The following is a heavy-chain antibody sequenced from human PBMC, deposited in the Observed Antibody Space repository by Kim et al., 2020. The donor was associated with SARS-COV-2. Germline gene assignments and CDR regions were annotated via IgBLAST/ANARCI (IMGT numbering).Heavy chain of an antibody. J-gene: IGHJ4*02. CDR3: ARVSVLRYFDWLLYDRGFDY. D-gene: IGHD3-9*01. Sequence: RVTISVDTSKNQFSLKLSSVTAADTAVYYCARVSVLRYFDWLLYDRGFDYWGQGTLVTVSS. V-gene: IGHV4-30-2*04.